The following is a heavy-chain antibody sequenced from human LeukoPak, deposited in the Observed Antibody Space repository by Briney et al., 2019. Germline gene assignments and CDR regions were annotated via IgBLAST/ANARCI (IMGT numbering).Heavy chain of an antibody. CDR2: IYPGDSDT. D-gene: IGHD3-22*01. V-gene: IGHV5-51*01. Sequence: ASVKVSCKASGYTFTTYWIGWVRQMPGKGLEWMGIIYPGDSDTRYSPSFQGQVTISADKSISTAYLQWSSLKASDTAMYYCARARHDSSGYYRFDYWGQGTLVTV. CDR3: ARARHDSSGYYRFDY. CDR1: GYTFTTYW. J-gene: IGHJ4*02.